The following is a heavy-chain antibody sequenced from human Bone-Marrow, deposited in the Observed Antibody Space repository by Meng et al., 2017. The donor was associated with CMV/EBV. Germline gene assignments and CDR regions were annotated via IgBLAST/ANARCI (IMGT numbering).Heavy chain of an antibody. CDR1: GFTFSSYW. D-gene: IGHD1-26*01. J-gene: IGHJ4*02. V-gene: IGHV3-7*01. CDR3: ARQRGSYSLDY. Sequence: GGSLRLSCAASGFTFSSYWMSWVRQAPGKGLEWVANIKQDGGEKYYVDSVKGRFTISRDNAKHSLYLQMNSLRAEDKAVYYCARQRGSYSLDYWGQGTLVTVSS. CDR2: IKQDGGEK.